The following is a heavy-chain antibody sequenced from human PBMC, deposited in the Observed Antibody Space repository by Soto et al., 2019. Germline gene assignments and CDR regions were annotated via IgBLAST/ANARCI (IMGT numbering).Heavy chain of an antibody. J-gene: IGHJ4*02. V-gene: IGHV1-18*01. Sequence: QVQLVQSGAEVKKPGASVKVSCKASGYTFTSYGISWVRQAPGQGLEWMGWISGYNGNTNYVQKLQGRVTMTTATSTSTAYMELRSLRPDDTAVYYCARDRPGPGKGTFDFWGQGTLVTVPS. CDR1: GYTFTSYG. D-gene: IGHD6-13*01. CDR3: ARDRPGPGKGTFDF. CDR2: ISGYNGNT.